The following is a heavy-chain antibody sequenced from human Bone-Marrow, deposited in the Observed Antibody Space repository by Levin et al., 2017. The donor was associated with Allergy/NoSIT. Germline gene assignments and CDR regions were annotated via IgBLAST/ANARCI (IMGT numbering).Heavy chain of an antibody. CDR1: GGSISSSY. Sequence: SQTLSLPCVVSGGSISSSYWSWIRQPAGKGLEWIGHIYSSGSTKYNPSLRRRVTMSVDTSKNQISLNLTSVTAADTAVYYCARDSGDYWGQGTLVTVSS. J-gene: IGHJ4*02. V-gene: IGHV4-4*07. CDR2: IYSSGST. CDR3: ARDSGDY. D-gene: IGHD3-10*01.